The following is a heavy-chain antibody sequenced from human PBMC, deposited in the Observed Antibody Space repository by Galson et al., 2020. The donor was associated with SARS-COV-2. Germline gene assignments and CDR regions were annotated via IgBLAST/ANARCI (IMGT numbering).Heavy chain of an antibody. D-gene: IGHD2-15*01. CDR1: GFTFSSYA. V-gene: IGHV3-30*04. CDR2: ISYDGSNK. Sequence: GESLKISCAASGFTFSSYAMHWVRPAPGKGLEWVAVISYDGSNKYYADSVKGRFTISRDNSKNTLYLQMNSLRAEDTAVYYCARDLVVVAATPLDYWGQGTLVTVSS. J-gene: IGHJ4*02. CDR3: ARDLVVVAATPLDY.